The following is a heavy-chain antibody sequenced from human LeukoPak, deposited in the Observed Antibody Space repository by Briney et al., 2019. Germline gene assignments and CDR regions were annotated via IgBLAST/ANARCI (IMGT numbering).Heavy chain of an antibody. Sequence: GGSLRLSCAASEFTFSNYAMHWVRQAPGKGLEWVAVISYDGSSKYYADSVKGRFTISKDNAKNTVYLQMNNLRAEDTAVYYCVSFYETYWGRGTLVTVSS. CDR3: VSFYETY. V-gene: IGHV3-30-3*01. CDR2: ISYDGSSK. D-gene: IGHD2/OR15-2a*01. CDR1: EFTFSNYA. J-gene: IGHJ4*02.